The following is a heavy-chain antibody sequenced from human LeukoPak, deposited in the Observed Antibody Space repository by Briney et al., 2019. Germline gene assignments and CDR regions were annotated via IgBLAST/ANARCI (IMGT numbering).Heavy chain of an antibody. CDR2: ISHSGSA. Sequence: SETLSLTCTVSGGSIITNDYYWGWLRQPPGKGLEWIGSISHSGSAYYNPSLKSQVTISVDTSKNQLSLKVNSVTAADTAMYFCVRLGGMATNPWGRGTLVTVSS. J-gene: IGHJ5*02. CDR1: GGSIITNDYY. CDR3: VRLGGMATNP. D-gene: IGHD5-24*01. V-gene: IGHV4-39*01.